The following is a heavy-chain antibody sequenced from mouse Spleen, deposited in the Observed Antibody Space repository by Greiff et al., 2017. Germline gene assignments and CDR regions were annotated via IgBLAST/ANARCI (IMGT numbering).Heavy chain of an antibody. V-gene: IGHV1-15*01. CDR2: IDPETGGT. CDR3: TREDYGNSFDY. J-gene: IGHJ2*01. D-gene: IGHD2-1*01. Sequence: QVQLKQSGAELVRPGASVTLSCKASGYTFTDYEMHWVKQTPVHGLEWIGAIDPETGGTAYNQKFKGKAILTADKSSSTAYMELRSLTSEDSAVYYCTREDYGNSFDYWGQGTTLTVSS. CDR1: GYTFTDYE.